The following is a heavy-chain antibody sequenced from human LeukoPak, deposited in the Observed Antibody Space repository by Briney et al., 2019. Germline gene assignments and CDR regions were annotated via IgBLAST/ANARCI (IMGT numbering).Heavy chain of an antibody. CDR3: ARERHTIAARSSNWFDP. J-gene: IGHJ5*02. D-gene: IGHD6-6*01. CDR1: GYTFTSYY. V-gene: IGHV1-46*01. Sequence: GASVKVSCKASGYTFTSYYMHWVRQAPGQGLEWMGIINPSGGSTSYAQKFQGRVTMTRDTSTSTVYMELSSLRSEDTAVYYCARERHTIAARSSNWFDPWGQGTLVTVSS. CDR2: INPSGGST.